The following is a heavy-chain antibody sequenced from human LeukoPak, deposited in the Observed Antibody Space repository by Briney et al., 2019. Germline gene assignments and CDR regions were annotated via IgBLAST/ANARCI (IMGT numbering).Heavy chain of an antibody. CDR1: GFTFNTYN. D-gene: IGHD3-16*01. J-gene: IGHJ4*02. V-gene: IGHV3-21*01. CDR3: ARGGEDNYDNFDY. CDR2: ITSSGTYI. Sequence: GGSLRLSCATSGFTFNTYNMHWVRQAPGKGLEWVSSITSSGTYIYYADSVKGRFTISRDNAKNSLYLQMNSLRAEDTAVFYCARGGEDNYDNFDYWGQGTLVTVSS.